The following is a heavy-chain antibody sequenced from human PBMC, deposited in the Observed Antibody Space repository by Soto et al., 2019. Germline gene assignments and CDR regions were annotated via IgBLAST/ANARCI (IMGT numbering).Heavy chain of an antibody. D-gene: IGHD1-7*01. J-gene: IGHJ6*02. CDR2: INPNSGGT. V-gene: IGHV1-2*04. Sequence: ASVKVSCKASGYTFTGYYMHWVRQAPGQGLEWMGWINPNSGGTNYAQKFQGWVTMTRDTSISTAYMELSRLRSDDTAVYYCARDLIVSWNYAYYYYGMDVWGQGTTVTVSS. CDR1: GYTFTGYY. CDR3: ARDLIVSWNYAYYYYGMDV.